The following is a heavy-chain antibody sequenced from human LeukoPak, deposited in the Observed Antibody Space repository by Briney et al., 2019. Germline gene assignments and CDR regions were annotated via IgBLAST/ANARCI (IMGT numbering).Heavy chain of an antibody. CDR2: LNSDGIKT. J-gene: IGHJ4*02. CDR3: ACDRDYYDSSGYYNY. Sequence: TGGSLRLSCAASGFTLTSYAMSWVRQAPGKGLEWVSALNSDGIKTYYADSVKGRFTISRDNAKNTLYLQMNSLRAEDTAVYYCACDRDYYDSSGYYNYWGQGTLVTVSS. D-gene: IGHD3-22*01. CDR1: GFTLTSYA. V-gene: IGHV3-23*01.